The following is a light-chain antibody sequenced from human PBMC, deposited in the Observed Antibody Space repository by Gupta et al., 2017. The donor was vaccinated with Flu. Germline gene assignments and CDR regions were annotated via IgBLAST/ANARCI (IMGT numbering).Light chain of an antibody. CDR2: DVT. CDR3: TSYAASNMRV. CDR1: SSDVGGYNY. Sequence: QSRLTQPPSASGSPGQSATITCTGTSSDVGGYNYVSWYQQHPGKAPKLMIYDVTKRPSGVPDRFSGSKSGNTASLTVSGLQAEDEAEYYCTSYAASNMRVLGGGTKLTV. J-gene: IGLJ3*02. V-gene: IGLV2-8*01.